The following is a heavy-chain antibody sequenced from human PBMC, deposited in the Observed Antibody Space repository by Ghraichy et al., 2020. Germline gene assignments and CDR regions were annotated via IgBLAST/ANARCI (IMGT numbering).Heavy chain of an antibody. J-gene: IGHJ5*02. CDR1: GFTVSSSV. V-gene: IGHV3-23*01. D-gene: IGHD2-15*01. CDR3: TKTISYCSGGRCYSGWFDP. Sequence: GGSLRLSCAASGFTVSSSVMSWVRQAPGKGLEWVSDIHFGDADTFYADSVRGRFTISRDNSNNTLFLHMNSLGVEDTAVYYCTKTISYCSGGRCYSGWFDPWGQGTPVTVSS. CDR2: IHFGDADT.